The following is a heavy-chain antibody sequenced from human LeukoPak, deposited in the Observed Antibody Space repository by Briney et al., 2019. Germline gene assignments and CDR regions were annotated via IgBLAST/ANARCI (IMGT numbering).Heavy chain of an antibody. CDR1: GFRLTTYG. V-gene: IGHV3-30*02. CDR2: IPFDGSDE. Sequence: GGSLRISCEVSGFRLTTYGTHWVRQAPGKGLEWVAYIPFDGSDEYYVDSVKGRFSISRDNSKNTLFLQMDSLRPEDTAIYYCARAPLYGSGSYPVDYWGQGTLVTVSS. D-gene: IGHD3-10*01. CDR3: ARAPLYGSGSYPVDY. J-gene: IGHJ4*02.